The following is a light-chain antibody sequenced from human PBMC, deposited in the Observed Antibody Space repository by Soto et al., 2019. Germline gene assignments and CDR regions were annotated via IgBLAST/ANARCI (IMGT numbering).Light chain of an antibody. CDR2: SNN. Sequence: QSVLTQPPSASGTPGQTVTISCSGSSFNIGTNTVDWCQQLPGTAPKVLIYSNNRRPSGVPDRFSGSKSGTSASLAISGLQSEDEADYYCASWDDSLKGWVFGGGTKLTVL. CDR3: ASWDDSLKGWV. CDR1: SFNIGTNT. V-gene: IGLV1-44*01. J-gene: IGLJ3*02.